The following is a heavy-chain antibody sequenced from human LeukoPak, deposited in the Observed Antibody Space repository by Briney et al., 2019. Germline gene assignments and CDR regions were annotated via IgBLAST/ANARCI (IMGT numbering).Heavy chain of an antibody. CDR1: GFTFSGYS. V-gene: IGHV3-21*01. CDR2: FGTRSTSV. CDR3: AREVSEGFDF. J-gene: IGHJ4*02. D-gene: IGHD3-22*01. Sequence: GGSLRLSCTASGFTFSGYSMNWIRQAPGKGLGWVSSFGTRSTSVYHAGLVKGRFAISRDNAKNSLYLQMNSLRAEDTALYYCAREVSEGFDFWGQGTLVTVSS.